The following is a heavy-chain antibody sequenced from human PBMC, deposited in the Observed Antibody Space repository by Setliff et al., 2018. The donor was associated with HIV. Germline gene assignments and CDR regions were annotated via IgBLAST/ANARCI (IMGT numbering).Heavy chain of an antibody. CDR3: ARLGAVAGPFGRFDP. CDR2: IYHTGST. D-gene: IGHD6-19*01. J-gene: IGHJ5*02. CDR1: GGFISSSSYY. Sequence: SETLSLTCTVSGGFISSSSYYWAWIRQPPGKGLEWVGHIYHTGSTYYNPSLKSRVSISVATSKSQFSLNIYSVTAADTAVYYCARLGAVAGPFGRFDPWGQGTLVTVSS. V-gene: IGHV4-39*01.